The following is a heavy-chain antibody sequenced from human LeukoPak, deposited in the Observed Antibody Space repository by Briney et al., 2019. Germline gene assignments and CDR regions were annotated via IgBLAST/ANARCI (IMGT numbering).Heavy chain of an antibody. CDR1: GFTFSSYW. CDR3: ARVYYGSGSYTGPYWYGMDV. J-gene: IGHJ6*04. CDR2: INSDGSST. D-gene: IGHD3-10*01. V-gene: IGHV3-74*01. Sequence: PGGSLRLSCAASGFTFSSYWMHWVRQAPGKGLVWVSRINSDGSSTSYADYVKGRFTISRDNAKNTLYLQMNSLRAEDTAVYYCARVYYGSGSYTGPYWYGMDVWGKGTTVTVSS.